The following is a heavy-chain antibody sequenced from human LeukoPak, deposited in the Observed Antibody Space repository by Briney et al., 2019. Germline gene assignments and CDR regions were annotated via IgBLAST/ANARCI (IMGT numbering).Heavy chain of an antibody. Sequence: ASVKVSCKASGYTFTDSYMHWVRQAPGQGLEWMGWINPNSGGTKNAQKFQGRVTMTRDTSISTAYMELSSLRSDDTAVYYCVRGGKYGSGWYEPLDYWGQGTLVTVSS. D-gene: IGHD6-19*01. J-gene: IGHJ4*02. CDR2: INPNSGGT. CDR1: GYTFTDSY. V-gene: IGHV1-2*02. CDR3: VRGGKYGSGWYEPLDY.